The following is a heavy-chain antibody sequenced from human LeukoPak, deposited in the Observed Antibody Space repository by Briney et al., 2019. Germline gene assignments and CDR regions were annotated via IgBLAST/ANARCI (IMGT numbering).Heavy chain of an antibody. CDR3: AKDREYCGGDCYSVYFDY. CDR1: GFTVSDTY. V-gene: IGHV3-53*01. J-gene: IGHJ4*02. CDR2: IFDAGRT. D-gene: IGHD2-21*02. Sequence: GGSLRLSCAASGFTVSDTYMSWVRQAAGKGWEWVSTIFDAGRTTYGDSVKGRFTISRDNSKNTLYLQMNSLRAEDTAVYYCAKDREYCGGDCYSVYFDYWGQGTLVTVSS.